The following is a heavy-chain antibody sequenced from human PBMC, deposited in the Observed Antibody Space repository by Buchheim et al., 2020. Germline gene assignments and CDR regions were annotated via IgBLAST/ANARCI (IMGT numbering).Heavy chain of an antibody. CDR1: GFTFSSYE. CDR2: ISSRGSTI. D-gene: IGHD5-12*01. J-gene: IGHJ4*02. Sequence: EVQLVESGGGLVQPGGSLRLSCAASGFTFSSYEMNWVRQAPGKGLEWVSYISSRGSTIYYADSVKGRFTISRDNAKNSLYLQMISLRAEDTAVYCCARVYSGYDGYYFDYWGQRTL. V-gene: IGHV3-48*03. CDR3: ARVYSGYDGYYFDY.